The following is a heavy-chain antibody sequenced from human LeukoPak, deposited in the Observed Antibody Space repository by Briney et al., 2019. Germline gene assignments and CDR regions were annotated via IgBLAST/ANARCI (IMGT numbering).Heavy chain of an antibody. CDR1: GFTFDDYA. CDR2: ISWNSGSI. CDR3: ARAQLGLLYYFDY. Sequence: GGSLRLSCAASGFTFDDYAMHWVRQAPGKGLEWVSGISWNSGSIGYADSVKGRFTISRDNAKNSLYLQMNSLRAEDTAVYYCARAQLGLLYYFDYWGQGTLVTVSS. D-gene: IGHD7-27*01. V-gene: IGHV3-9*01. J-gene: IGHJ4*02.